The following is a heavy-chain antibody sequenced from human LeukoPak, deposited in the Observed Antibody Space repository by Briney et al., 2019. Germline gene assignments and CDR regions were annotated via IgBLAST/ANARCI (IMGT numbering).Heavy chain of an antibody. CDR2: SYSGDRG. Sequence: GSLSLSCAASGFTISSNNMSWVRQAPGPGLEWVSVSYSGDRGYSADSVKGRFTIYRDNSKNTLYLQMNSLRGDDTAVYYCARDWGPRESTNRFGGVIWGQGTLVTVSS. D-gene: IGHD3-16*01. CDR3: ARDWGPRESTNRFGGVI. J-gene: IGHJ4*02. CDR1: GFTISSNN. V-gene: IGHV3-66*01.